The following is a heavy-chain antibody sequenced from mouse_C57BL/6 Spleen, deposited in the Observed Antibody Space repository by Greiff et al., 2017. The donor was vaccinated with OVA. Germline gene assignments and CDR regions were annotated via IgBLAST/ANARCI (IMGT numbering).Heavy chain of an antibody. Sequence: EVKLVESGPGLVKPSQSLSLTCSVTGYSITSGYYWNWIRQFPGNKLEWMGYISYDGSNNYNPSLKNRISITRDTSKNQFFLKLNSVTTEDTATYYCARKYGYFDYWGQGTTLTVSS. J-gene: IGHJ2*01. CDR1: GYSITSGYY. V-gene: IGHV3-6*01. CDR2: ISYDGSN. CDR3: ARKYGYFDY. D-gene: IGHD1-1*02.